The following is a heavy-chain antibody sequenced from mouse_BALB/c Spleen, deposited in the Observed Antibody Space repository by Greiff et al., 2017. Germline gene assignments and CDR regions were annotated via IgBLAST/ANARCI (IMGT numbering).Heavy chain of an antibody. CDR2: IDPSDSYT. Sequence: QVQLQQSGAELVKPGASVKLSCKASGYTFTSYWMHWVKQRPGQGLEWIGEIDPSDSYTNYNQKFKGKATLTVDKSSSTAYMQLSSLTSEDSAVYYCATTATFAMDYWGQGTSVTVSS. CDR1: GYTFTSYW. V-gene: IGHV1-69*02. D-gene: IGHD1-2*01. J-gene: IGHJ4*01. CDR3: ATTATFAMDY.